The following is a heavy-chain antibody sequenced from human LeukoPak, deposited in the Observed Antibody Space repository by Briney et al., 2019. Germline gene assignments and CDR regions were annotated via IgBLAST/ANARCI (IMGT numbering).Heavy chain of an antibody. Sequence: ASVKVSCKASGYTFTSCDINWVRQAPGQGLEWMGWMNPNSYNTGYAQKFQGRVTMTRNTSITTAYMELSSLRSEDTAVYYCARGGAVTMGYYVMDVWGQGTTVTVSS. V-gene: IGHV1-8*01. CDR3: ARGGAVTMGYYVMDV. CDR1: GYTFTSCD. J-gene: IGHJ6*02. D-gene: IGHD4-17*01. CDR2: MNPNSYNT.